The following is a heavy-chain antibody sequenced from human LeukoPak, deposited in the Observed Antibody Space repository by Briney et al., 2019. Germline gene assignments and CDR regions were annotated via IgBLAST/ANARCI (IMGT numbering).Heavy chain of an antibody. CDR3: AAIGAHSFDY. J-gene: IGHJ4*02. V-gene: IGHV7-4-1*02. CDR1: GYTFTNNY. D-gene: IGHD3-10*01. Sequence: ASVKVSCKASGYTFTNNYMHWVRQAPGQGLEFMGWINTGTGNPTYAQGFTGRIVFSLDTSVSTAYLHINTLKPEDTAVYYCAAIGAHSFDYWGQGTLVTVSS. CDR2: INTGTGNP.